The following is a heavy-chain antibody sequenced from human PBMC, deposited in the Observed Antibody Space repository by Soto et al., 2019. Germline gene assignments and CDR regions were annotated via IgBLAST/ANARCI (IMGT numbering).Heavy chain of an antibody. J-gene: IGHJ6*02. CDR2: ISYDGSNK. D-gene: IGHD2-2*01. CDR3: ARGRRVPAAYYYYGMDV. V-gene: IGHV3-30-3*01. Sequence: GGCLRLSCAASGFTFSSYAMHWVRKAPGKGLEWVAVISYDGSNKYYADSVKGRFTISRDNSKNTLYLQMNSLRAEDTAVYYCARGRRVPAAYYYYGMDVWGQGTTVTVSS. CDR1: GFTFSSYA.